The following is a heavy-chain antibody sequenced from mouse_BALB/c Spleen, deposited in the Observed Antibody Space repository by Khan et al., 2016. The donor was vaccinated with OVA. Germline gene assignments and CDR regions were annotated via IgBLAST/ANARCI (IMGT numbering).Heavy chain of an antibody. CDR3: ARLGYWLAY. J-gene: IGHJ3*01. D-gene: IGHD2-14*01. V-gene: IGHV1-80*01. CDR2: IYPGDGTT. Sequence: QVQLQQSGAELVRPGSSVKISCKASGYAFSSYWMNWVKQRPGQGLEWIGQIYPGDGTTHYNGNFKGKATLTADKSSSTAYMQLSSLTSDDSAVYYCARLGYWLAYWGQGTLVTVSA. CDR1: GYAFSSYW.